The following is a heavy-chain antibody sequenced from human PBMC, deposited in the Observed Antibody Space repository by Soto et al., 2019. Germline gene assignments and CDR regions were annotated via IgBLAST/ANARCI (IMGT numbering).Heavy chain of an antibody. CDR3: ARGRPVPTGYGMDV. CDR1: GGSISSGDYY. D-gene: IGHD2-2*01. V-gene: IGHV4-30-4*01. CDR2: IYYRGST. J-gene: IGHJ6*04. Sequence: QVQLQESGPGLVKPSQTLSLTCTVSGGSISSGDYYWSWISQPPGKGLEWIGYIYYRGSTYYNPSHKRRVTISVDTSKNQFPLKLSSVTASDTAVYYCARGRPVPTGYGMDVWGKGTTVTVSS.